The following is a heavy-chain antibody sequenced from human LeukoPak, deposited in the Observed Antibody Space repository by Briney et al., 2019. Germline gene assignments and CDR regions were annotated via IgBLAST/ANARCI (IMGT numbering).Heavy chain of an antibody. Sequence: RAPVKVSCKVSGYTLTELSMHWVRQAPGKGLEWMGGFDPEDGETIYAQKFQGRVTMTEDTSTDTAYMELSSLRSEDTAVYYCATAGFGEFFFDYWGQGTLVTVSS. V-gene: IGHV1-24*01. CDR2: FDPEDGET. D-gene: IGHD3-10*01. CDR3: ATAGFGEFFFDY. J-gene: IGHJ4*02. CDR1: GYTLTELS.